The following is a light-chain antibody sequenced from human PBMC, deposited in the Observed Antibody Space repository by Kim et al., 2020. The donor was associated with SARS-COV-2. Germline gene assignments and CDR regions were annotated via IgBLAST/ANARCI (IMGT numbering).Light chain of an antibody. J-gene: IGLJ1*01. Sequence: TPAQTFTISCSGSSSNIGSNYVYWYQQLPGTAPKLLIYRNNQRPSGVPDRFSGSKSGTSASLAISGLRSEDEADYYCAAWDDSLRVFGTGTKVTVL. V-gene: IGLV1-47*01. CDR2: RNN. CDR3: AAWDDSLRV. CDR1: SSNIGSNY.